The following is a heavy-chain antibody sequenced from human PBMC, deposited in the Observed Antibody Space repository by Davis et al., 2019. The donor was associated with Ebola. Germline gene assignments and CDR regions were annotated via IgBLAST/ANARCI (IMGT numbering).Heavy chain of an antibody. CDR1: GFTFSNYA. J-gene: IGHJ4*02. CDR3: AREGAGGDNYNRGYYFDY. Sequence: GESLKISCAASGFTFSNYAMHWVRQAPGKGLEWVAVISYDGNNEYYADSVKGRFTISRDNSKNTLYLQMNSLRAEDTAVYYCAREGAGGDNYNRGYYFDYWGQGTLVTVSS. V-gene: IGHV3-30-3*01. D-gene: IGHD5-24*01. CDR2: ISYDGNNE.